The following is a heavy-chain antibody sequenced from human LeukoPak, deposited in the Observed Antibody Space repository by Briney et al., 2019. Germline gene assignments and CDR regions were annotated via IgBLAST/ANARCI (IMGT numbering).Heavy chain of an antibody. CDR1: GFTFSSYS. CDR2: ISSSSSTI. J-gene: IGHJ5*02. CDR3: ASEQPYSSGWS. Sequence: PGGSLRLSCAASGFTFSSYSMNWVRQAPGKGLEWVSYISSSSSTIYYADSVKGRFTISRDNAKNPLYLQMNSLRDEDTAVYYCASEQPYSSGWSWGQGTLVTVSS. V-gene: IGHV3-48*02. D-gene: IGHD6-19*01.